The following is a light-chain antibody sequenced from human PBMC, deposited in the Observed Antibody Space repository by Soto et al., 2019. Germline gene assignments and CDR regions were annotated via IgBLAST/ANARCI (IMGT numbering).Light chain of an antibody. CDR2: GAS. V-gene: IGKV3-20*01. CDR1: QSVSSSY. CDR3: QQYGSSPPYT. J-gene: IGKJ2*01. Sequence: EIVLTQSPGILSLSPGERATLSCRASQSVSSSYLAWYQQKPGQAPRLLIYGASNRATGIPDRFSASGSKTAFTPTTNSLEPEDFAVTDCQQYGSSPPYTFGRGAKREIK.